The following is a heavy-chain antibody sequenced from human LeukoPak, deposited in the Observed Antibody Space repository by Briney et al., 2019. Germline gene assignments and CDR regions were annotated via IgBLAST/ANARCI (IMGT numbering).Heavy chain of an antibody. J-gene: IGHJ1*01. D-gene: IGHD6-6*01. V-gene: IGHV1-2*02. Sequence: VASVKVSCKASGYTFTGYYMHWVRQAPGQGLEWMGWINPNSGGTNYAQKFQGRVTMTRDTSISTAYMELSRLRSDDTAVYYCARDGGKQLVPTEPEHWGQGTLVTVSS. CDR1: GYTFTGYY. CDR2: INPNSGGT. CDR3: ARDGGKQLVPTEPEH.